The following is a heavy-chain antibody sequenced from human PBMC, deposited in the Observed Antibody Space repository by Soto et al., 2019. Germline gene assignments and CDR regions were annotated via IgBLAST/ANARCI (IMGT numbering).Heavy chain of an antibody. V-gene: IGHV1-46*01. J-gene: IGHJ4*02. CDR2: INPTGGST. D-gene: IGHD6-13*01. CDR1: GNTFTSYY. CDR3: ARSYSTSWGPIDY. Sequence: QVQLAQSGAEVKKPGASVKVSCKASGNTFTSYYMHWVRQAPGQGLEWMGIINPTGGSTSYGQKFQGRVTMTKDTSTSTVYMELSSLRSEDTAVYYCARSYSTSWGPIDYWGQGTLVTVSS.